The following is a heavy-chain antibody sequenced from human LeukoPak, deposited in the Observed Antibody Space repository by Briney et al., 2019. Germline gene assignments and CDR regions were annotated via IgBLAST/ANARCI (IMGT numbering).Heavy chain of an antibody. V-gene: IGHV3-23*01. D-gene: IGHD1-1*01. Sequence: AGASLRLFCAASGFIFIDYGMSWVRQAPGKGLEWVSVISGSGSSTYYADSVKGRFTISRDNSKNTLFLQMNSLRAEDTAVYYCARGARYSYFDYWGQGTLVTVSS. CDR2: ISGSGSST. CDR3: ARGARYSYFDY. CDR1: GFIFIDYG. J-gene: IGHJ4*02.